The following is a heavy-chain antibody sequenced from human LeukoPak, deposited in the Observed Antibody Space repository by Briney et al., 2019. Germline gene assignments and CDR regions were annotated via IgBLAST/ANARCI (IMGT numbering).Heavy chain of an antibody. V-gene: IGHV3-53*01. J-gene: IGHJ4*02. Sequence: GGSLRLSCAASGFTVSSNYMSWVRQAPGKGLEWVSVIYSGGSTYYADSVKGRFTISRDSSKNTLYLQMNSLRAEDTAVYYCASSGKYDLLDYWGQGTLVTVSS. CDR3: ASSGKYDLLDY. CDR1: GFTVSSNY. CDR2: IYSGGST. D-gene: IGHD2/OR15-2a*01.